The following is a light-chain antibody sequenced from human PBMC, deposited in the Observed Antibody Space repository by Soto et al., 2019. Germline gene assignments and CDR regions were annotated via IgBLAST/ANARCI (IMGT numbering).Light chain of an antibody. CDR1: QSVSSSY. V-gene: IGKV3-20*01. Sequence: ELVSTQSPGTLSLSPGERAPLSRRASQSVSSSYLAWYPQIPGQAPRLLINDASRRATGIPDRFSGSGSGTDFTLTISSLETEDFAVYYCQQYGSSPPTFGQGTKVDI. J-gene: IGKJ1*01. CDR2: DAS. CDR3: QQYGSSPPT.